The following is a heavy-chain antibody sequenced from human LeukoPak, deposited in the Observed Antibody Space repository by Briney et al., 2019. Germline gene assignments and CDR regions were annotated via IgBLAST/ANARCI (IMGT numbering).Heavy chain of an antibody. D-gene: IGHD2-15*01. Sequence: ASVTVSCKASGYTFTSYGISWVRQAPGQGLEWMGWISAYNGNTNYAQKLQGRVTMTTDTSTSTAYMELRSLRSDDTAVYYCARVRSPYNWFDPWGQGTLVTVSS. CDR1: GYTFTSYG. V-gene: IGHV1-18*01. CDR2: ISAYNGNT. CDR3: ARVRSPYNWFDP. J-gene: IGHJ5*02.